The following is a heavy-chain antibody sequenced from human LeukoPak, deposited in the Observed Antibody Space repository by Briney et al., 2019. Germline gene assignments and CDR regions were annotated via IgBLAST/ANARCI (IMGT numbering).Heavy chain of an antibody. CDR3: ARDLPETHPYYYDSSGYYEGVPDY. J-gene: IGHJ4*02. Sequence: PGGSLRLSCAASGFTFSSYSMNWVRQAPWKGLEWLSYISSSSSTIYYADSVKGRFTISRDNAKNSLYLQMNSLRAEDTAVYYCARDLPETHPYYYDSSGYYEGVPDYWGQGTLVTASS. CDR2: ISSSSSTI. D-gene: IGHD3-22*01. CDR1: GFTFSSYS. V-gene: IGHV3-48*04.